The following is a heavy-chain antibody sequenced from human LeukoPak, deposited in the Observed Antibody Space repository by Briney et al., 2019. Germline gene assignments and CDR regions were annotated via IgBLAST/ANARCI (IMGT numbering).Heavy chain of an antibody. CDR1: GYTFTGYY. Sequence: ASVKVSCKASGYTFTGYYMHWVRQAPGQGLEWMGRISPNSGGTNYAQKFQGRVTMTRDTSISTAYMELSRLRSDDTAVYYCARDPTPGYSSGWPDYWGQGTLVTVSS. D-gene: IGHD6-19*01. V-gene: IGHV1-2*06. J-gene: IGHJ4*02. CDR2: ISPNSGGT. CDR3: ARDPTPGYSSGWPDY.